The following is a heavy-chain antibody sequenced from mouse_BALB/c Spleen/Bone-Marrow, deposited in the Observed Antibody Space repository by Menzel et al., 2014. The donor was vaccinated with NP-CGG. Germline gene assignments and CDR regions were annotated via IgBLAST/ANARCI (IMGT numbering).Heavy chain of an antibody. D-gene: IGHD2-13*01. J-gene: IGHJ2*01. CDR3: ARRAVRYFDY. CDR1: GYTFTSYW. V-gene: IGHV1-7*01. Sequence: VQLQQSGAELAKPGASAKMSCKASGYTFTSYWMHWVKQRPGQGLEWIGYINPSTGYTEYNQKFKDKATLTADKSSSTAYMQLSSLTSEDSAVYYCARRAVRYFDYWGQGTTLTVSS. CDR2: INPSTGYT.